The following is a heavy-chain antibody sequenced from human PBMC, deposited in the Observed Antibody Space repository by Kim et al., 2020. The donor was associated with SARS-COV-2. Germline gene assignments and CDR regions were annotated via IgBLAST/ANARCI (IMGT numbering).Heavy chain of an antibody. CDR3: TRDSGLLHNGYFAL. CDR2: ISYDGSSK. V-gene: IGHV3-30*04. J-gene: IGHJ2*01. Sequence: GGSLRLSCAASGFTFSNYAVHWVRQAPGKGLEWVTFISYDGSSKDYVDSVKGRFSISRDNSKNTLYLQMSSLRVDDTAVYYCTRDSGLLHNGYFALWGRG. CDR1: GFTFSNYA. D-gene: IGHD2-15*01.